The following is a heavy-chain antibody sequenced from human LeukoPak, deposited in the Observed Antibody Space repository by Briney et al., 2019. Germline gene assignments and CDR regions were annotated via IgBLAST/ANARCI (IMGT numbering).Heavy chain of an antibody. Sequence: SETLSLTCAVYGGSFSGYYWSWIRQPPGKGLEWIGEINHSGSTNYNPSLKSRVTISVDTSKNQFSLKLSSVTAADTTVYYCARDTYYDFWSGYYPPWGQGTLVTVSS. J-gene: IGHJ1*01. CDR3: ARDTYYDFWSGYYPP. V-gene: IGHV4-34*01. CDR1: GGSFSGYY. D-gene: IGHD3-3*01. CDR2: INHSGST.